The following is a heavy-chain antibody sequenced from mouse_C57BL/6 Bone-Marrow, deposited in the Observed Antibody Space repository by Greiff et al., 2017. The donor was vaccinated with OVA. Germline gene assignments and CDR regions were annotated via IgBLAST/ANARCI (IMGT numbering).Heavy chain of an antibody. CDR1: GYTFTDYE. V-gene: IGHV1-15*01. CDR2: IDPETGGT. D-gene: IGHD3-1*01. Sequence: QVQLKQSGAELVRPGASVTLSCKASGYTFTDYEMHWVKQTPVHGLEWIGAIDPETGGTAYNQKFKGKAILTADKSSSTAYMELRSLTSEDSAVYYCTRGGPPYYAMDYWGQGTSVTVSS. J-gene: IGHJ4*01. CDR3: TRGGPPYYAMDY.